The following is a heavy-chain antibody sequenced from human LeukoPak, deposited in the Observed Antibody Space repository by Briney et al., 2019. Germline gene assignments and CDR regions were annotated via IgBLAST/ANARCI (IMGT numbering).Heavy chain of an antibody. V-gene: IGHV3-11*06. Sequence: GGSLRLSCAASGFTFTDHYMSWIRQAPGKGLEWISYISSSGSYTNHADSVKGRFTMSRDNAKNSLYLQMNSLRAEDTAVYFYARVLLFSSGWYHAFDVWGQGTMVTVSS. CDR2: ISSSGSYT. CDR1: GFTFTDHY. D-gene: IGHD6-19*01. CDR3: ARVLLFSSGWYHAFDV. J-gene: IGHJ3*01.